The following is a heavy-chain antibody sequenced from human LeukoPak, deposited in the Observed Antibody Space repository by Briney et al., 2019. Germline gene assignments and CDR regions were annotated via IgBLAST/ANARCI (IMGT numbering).Heavy chain of an antibody. CDR1: GGSISSYY. CDR2: IYYSGST. D-gene: IGHD6-19*01. V-gene: IGHV4-59*08. J-gene: IGHJ4*02. Sequence: ETSETLSLTCTVSGGSISSYYRSWIRQPPGKGLEWIGYIYYSGSTNYNPSLKSRVTISVDTSKNQFSLKLSSVTAADTAVYYCARHSRAVAGKGPFDYWGQGTLVTVSS. CDR3: ARHSRAVAGKGPFDY.